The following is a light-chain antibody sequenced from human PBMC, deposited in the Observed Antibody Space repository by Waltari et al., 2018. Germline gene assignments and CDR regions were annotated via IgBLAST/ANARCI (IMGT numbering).Light chain of an antibody. CDR3: CSYAGSSTVV. CDR1: SSDVGSYNL. Sequence: QSALTQPASVSGSPGQSITISCTGTSSDVGSYNLVSWYQKHPGKAPQPMIYEGSKWPSGVSERFSGSKSGNTASLTISGLQAEDEADYYCCSYAGSSTVVFGGGTKLTVL. J-gene: IGLJ2*01. V-gene: IGLV2-23*01. CDR2: EGS.